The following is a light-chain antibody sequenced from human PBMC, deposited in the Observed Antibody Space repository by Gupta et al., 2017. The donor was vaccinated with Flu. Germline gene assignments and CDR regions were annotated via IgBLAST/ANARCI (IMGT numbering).Light chain of an antibody. CDR2: EVS. V-gene: IGLV2-14*01. CDR3: SSYTSSSLWV. J-gene: IGLJ3*02. CDR1: SSDVGGYKF. Sequence: QSAPPQPASVSGSPGQSITISCTGSSSDVGGYKFVSWYQQHPGKPPKLMIYEVSDRPTGVSNRFSGSKSGNTASLTISGLQTEDEADYYCSSYTSSSLWVFVGGTKLTVL.